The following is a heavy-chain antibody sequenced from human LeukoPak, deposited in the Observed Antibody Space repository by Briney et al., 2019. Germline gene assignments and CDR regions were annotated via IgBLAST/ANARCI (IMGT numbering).Heavy chain of an antibody. CDR2: INSDGSST. V-gene: IGHV3-74*01. Sequence: SGGSLRLSCAASGFTFSSYWMHWVRQAPGKGLVWVSRINSDGSSTSCADSAKGRFTIPRDNAKNTLYLQMNSLRAEDTAVYYCARDAASGMVRGVPTYWGQGTLVTVSS. CDR3: ARDAASGMVRGVPTY. J-gene: IGHJ4*02. D-gene: IGHD3-10*01. CDR1: GFTFSSYW.